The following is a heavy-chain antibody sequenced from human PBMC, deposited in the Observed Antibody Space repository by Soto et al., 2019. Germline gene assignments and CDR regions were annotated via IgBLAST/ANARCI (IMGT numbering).Heavy chain of an antibody. Sequence: SETLSLTCTVSGGSVSSGSYYWSWIRQPPGKGLEWIGYIYYSGSTNYNPSLKSRVTIPVDTSKNQFSLKLSSVTAADTAVYYCASKSPGCYYGMDVWGQGTTVTVSS. V-gene: IGHV4-61*01. CDR3: ASKSPGCYYGMDV. CDR2: IYYSGST. CDR1: GGSVSSGSYY. J-gene: IGHJ6*02.